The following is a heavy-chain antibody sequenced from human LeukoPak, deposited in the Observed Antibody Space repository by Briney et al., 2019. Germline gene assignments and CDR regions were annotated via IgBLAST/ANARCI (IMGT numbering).Heavy chain of an antibody. J-gene: IGHJ4*02. CDR1: GFTFSNYW. V-gene: IGHV3-7*03. CDR2: IKYDGSET. D-gene: IGHD6-6*01. Sequence: GGSLRLSCAASGFTFSNYWMNWVRQAPGKGLEWVANIKYDGSETYYMDSVTGRFTITRDNAKNSLYLQMNSLRAEDTAVYYCASEEYSRSSYWGQGTLVTVSS. CDR3: ASEEYSRSSY.